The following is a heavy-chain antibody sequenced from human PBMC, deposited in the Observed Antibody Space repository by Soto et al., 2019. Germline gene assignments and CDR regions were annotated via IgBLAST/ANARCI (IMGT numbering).Heavy chain of an antibody. J-gene: IGHJ6*02. D-gene: IGHD6-13*01. CDR3: AKVRVVAAGTNYYGMDV. CDR2: ISYDGSNK. CDR1: GFTFSSYG. Sequence: QVQLVESGGGVVQPGRSLRLSCAASGFTFSSYGMHWVRQAPGKGLEWVAVISYDGSNKYYADSVKGRFTISRDNSKNTLYLQMNSLRAEDTAVYYCAKVRVVAAGTNYYGMDVWGQGTTVTVSS. V-gene: IGHV3-30*18.